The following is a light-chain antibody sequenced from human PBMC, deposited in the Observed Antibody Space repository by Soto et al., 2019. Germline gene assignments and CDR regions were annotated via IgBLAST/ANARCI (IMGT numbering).Light chain of an antibody. CDR3: QQYESTPPT. J-gene: IGKJ2*01. Sequence: DIVMPQSPDSLAVSLGERATINCKSSPSVLYSSNNKNYLAWYQQRPGQPPKLLIYWASTRESGVPDRFSGSGSGTDFTLTITSLQAEDVAVYYCQQYESTPPTFGQGTKWEIK. V-gene: IGKV4-1*01. CDR2: WAS. CDR1: PSVLYSSNNKNY.